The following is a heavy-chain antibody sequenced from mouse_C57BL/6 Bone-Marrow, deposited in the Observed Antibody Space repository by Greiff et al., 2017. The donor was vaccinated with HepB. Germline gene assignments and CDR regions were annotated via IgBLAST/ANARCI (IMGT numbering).Heavy chain of an antibody. CDR2: IWTGGGT. Sequence: VQLVESGPGLVAPSQSLSITCTVSGFSLTSYAISWVRQPPGKGLEWLGVIWTGGGTNYNSALKSRLSISKDNSKSQVFLKMNSLQTDDTARYYCASMVTGANWDDWFAYWGQGTLVTVSA. CDR1: GFSLTSYA. J-gene: IGHJ3*01. CDR3: ASMVTGANWDDWFAY. D-gene: IGHD4-1*01. V-gene: IGHV2-9-1*01.